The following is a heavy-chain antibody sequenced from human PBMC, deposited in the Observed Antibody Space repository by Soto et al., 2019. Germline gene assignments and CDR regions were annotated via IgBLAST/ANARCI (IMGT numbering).Heavy chain of an antibody. Sequence: SETLSLTCAVYGGSFSGYYWSWIRQPPGKGLEWIGEINHSGSTNYNPSLKSRVTISVDTSKNQFSLKLSSVTAADTAVYYCARASGYSGYDFYYYYYGMDVWGQGTTVTVSS. CDR3: ARASGYSGYDFYYYYYGMDV. CDR2: INHSGST. J-gene: IGHJ6*02. V-gene: IGHV4-34*01. CDR1: GGSFSGYY. D-gene: IGHD5-12*01.